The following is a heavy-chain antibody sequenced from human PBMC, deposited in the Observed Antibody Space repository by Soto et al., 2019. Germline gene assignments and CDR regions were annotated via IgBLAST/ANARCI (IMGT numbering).Heavy chain of an antibody. V-gene: IGHV1-18*01. Sequence: QVQLVQSGAEVKKPGASVKVSCKASGYTFTSYGISWVRQAPGQGLEWMGWISAYNGNTNYAQKLQGRVTMTTDTATSTAYMEQRCLRSDDTAVYYCARSEWERDCANGVCYDNWFDPWGQGTLVTGSS. CDR3: ARSEWERDCANGVCYDNWFDP. J-gene: IGHJ5*02. D-gene: IGHD2-8*01. CDR2: ISAYNGNT. CDR1: GYTFTSYG.